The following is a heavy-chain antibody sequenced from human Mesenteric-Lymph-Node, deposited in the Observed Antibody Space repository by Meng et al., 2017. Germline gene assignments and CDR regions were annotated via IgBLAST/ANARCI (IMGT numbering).Heavy chain of an antibody. CDR3: AKSNNSGLDWYFDL. J-gene: IGHJ2*01. D-gene: IGHD1-1*01. Sequence: SVKVSCKASGGTFSSYTISWVRQAPGQGLEWMGRIIPILGIANYAQKFQGRVTITADKSTSTAYMGLSSLGSDDTAAYYCAKSNNSGLDWYFDLWGRGTLVTVSS. CDR2: IIPILGIA. V-gene: IGHV1-69*02. CDR1: GGTFSSYT.